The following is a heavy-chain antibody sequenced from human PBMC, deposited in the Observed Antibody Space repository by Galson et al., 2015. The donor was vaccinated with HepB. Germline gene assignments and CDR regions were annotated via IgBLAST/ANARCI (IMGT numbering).Heavy chain of an antibody. CDR1: GFTFSSYA. D-gene: IGHD2-21*01. V-gene: IGHV3-23*01. Sequence: SLRLSCAASGFTFSSYAMSWVRQAPGKGLEWVSAISGSGGSTYYADSVKGRFTISRDNSKNTLYLQMNSLRAEDTAVYYCANTRLTVVIASDYWGQGTLVTVSS. CDR3: ANTRLTVVIASDY. J-gene: IGHJ4*02. CDR2: ISGSGGST.